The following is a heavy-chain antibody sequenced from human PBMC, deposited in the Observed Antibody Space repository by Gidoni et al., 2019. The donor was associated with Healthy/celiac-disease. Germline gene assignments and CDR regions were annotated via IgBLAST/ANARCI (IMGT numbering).Heavy chain of an antibody. J-gene: IGHJ4*02. D-gene: IGHD3-10*01. CDR1: GFTFSSYD. CDR2: IGTAGDT. Sequence: EVQLVESGGGLVQPGVSLRLSCAASGFTFSSYDMHWVRQATGKGLEWVSAIGTAGDTYYPGSVKGRFTISRENAKNSLYLQMNSLRAGDTAVYYCAAGFGAVPLGFDYWGQGTLVTVSS. CDR3: AAGFGAVPLGFDY. V-gene: IGHV3-13*01.